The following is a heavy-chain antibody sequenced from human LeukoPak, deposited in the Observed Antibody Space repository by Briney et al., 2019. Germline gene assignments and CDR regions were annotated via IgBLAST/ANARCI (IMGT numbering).Heavy chain of an antibody. CDR1: GGTFSSYA. V-gene: IGHV1-69*05. J-gene: IGHJ4*02. Sequence: GSSVKVSCKASGGTFSSYAISWVRQAPGQGLEWMGGIIPIFGTENYAQKFQGRVTITTDESTSTAYMELSSLRSEDTAVYYCASSPRGYSYGTYFDYWGQGTLVTVSS. CDR3: ASSPRGYSYGTYFDY. D-gene: IGHD5-18*01. CDR2: IIPIFGTE.